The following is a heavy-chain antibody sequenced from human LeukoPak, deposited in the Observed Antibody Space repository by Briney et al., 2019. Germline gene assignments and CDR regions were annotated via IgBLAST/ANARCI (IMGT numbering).Heavy chain of an antibody. D-gene: IGHD4-23*01. Sequence: ASVKVSCKASGYTFTSYDVNWVRQATGQGLEWMGWMNPNSGNTYYAQNFQGRVTTTRNTSISTVYMELSSLRSEDTAVYYCARGSGDYGGNLHFDYWGQGTLVTVSS. CDR1: GYTFTSYD. CDR3: ARGSGDYGGNLHFDY. J-gene: IGHJ4*02. CDR2: MNPNSGNT. V-gene: IGHV1-8*01.